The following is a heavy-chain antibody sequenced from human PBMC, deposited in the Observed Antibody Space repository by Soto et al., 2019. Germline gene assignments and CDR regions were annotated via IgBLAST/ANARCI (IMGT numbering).Heavy chain of an antibody. CDR3: ARGSTIVRGAPSWFDP. CDR2: IIPIAAIA. D-gene: IGHD3-10*01. CDR1: GGTFSRYI. Sequence: QVQLVQSGAEVKKPGSSVKVSCKASGGTFSRYIINWVRQAPGQGLEWMGRIIPIAAIANYTQKFQGRVTITVDKSSTTAYMELSSLRSDDTAVYYCARGSTIVRGAPSWFDPWGQGTLVTVSS. J-gene: IGHJ5*02. V-gene: IGHV1-69*02.